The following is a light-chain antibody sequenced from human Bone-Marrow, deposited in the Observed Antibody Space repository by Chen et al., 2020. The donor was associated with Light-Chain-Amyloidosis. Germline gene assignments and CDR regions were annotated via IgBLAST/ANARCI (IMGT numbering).Light chain of an antibody. CDR3: SSYTITNTLV. V-gene: IGLV2-14*01. Sequence: QSALTQPASVSGSPGQSITISCTGTSSDVGGDNHVSWYQQHPDKAPKLIIYEVTNRPSWVPGRFSGSKSDNTASLTISGLQTEDEADYFCSSYTITNTLVFGSGTRVTVL. J-gene: IGLJ1*01. CDR2: EVT. CDR1: SSDVGGDNH.